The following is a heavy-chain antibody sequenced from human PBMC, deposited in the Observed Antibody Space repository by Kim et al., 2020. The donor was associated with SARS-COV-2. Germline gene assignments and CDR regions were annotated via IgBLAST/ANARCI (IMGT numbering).Heavy chain of an antibody. Sequence: GGSLRLSCAASGFTFSSYAMSWVRQAPGKGLEWVSAISGSGGSTYYADSVKGRFTISRDNSKNTLYLQMNSLRAEDTAVYYCAKPHHQQQLAPTTADYWGQGTLVTVSS. J-gene: IGHJ4*02. CDR3: AKPHHQQQLAPTTADY. V-gene: IGHV3-23*01. D-gene: IGHD6-13*01. CDR2: ISGSGGST. CDR1: GFTFSSYA.